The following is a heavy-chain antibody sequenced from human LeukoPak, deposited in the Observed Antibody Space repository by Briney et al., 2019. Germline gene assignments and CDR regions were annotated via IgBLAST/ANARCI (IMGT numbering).Heavy chain of an antibody. D-gene: IGHD6-13*01. CDR2: IYSGGST. CDR3: ACRSWGY. V-gene: IGHV3-66*01. Sequence: PGKSLRLSCAASGFTVSSNYMSWVRQAPGKGLEWVSVIYSGGSTYYADSVKGRFTISRDNAKNSLYLQMNSLRAEDTAVYYCACRSWGYWGQGTLVTVSS. CDR1: GFTVSSNY. J-gene: IGHJ4*02.